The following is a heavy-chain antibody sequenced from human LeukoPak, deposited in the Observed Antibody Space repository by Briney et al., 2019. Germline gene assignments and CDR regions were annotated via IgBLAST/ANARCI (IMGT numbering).Heavy chain of an antibody. D-gene: IGHD3-10*01. Sequence: SETLSLTCTVSGSSFSGYYWSRIRQPPGKGLEWIGYIYYSGTTKYNPSLKSRVTISLDTSKNQFSLELSSVTAADTALYYCVREGSGSSFVDYWGQGTLVTVSS. CDR2: IYYSGTT. J-gene: IGHJ4*02. V-gene: IGHV4-59*01. CDR1: GSSFSGYY. CDR3: VREGSGSSFVDY.